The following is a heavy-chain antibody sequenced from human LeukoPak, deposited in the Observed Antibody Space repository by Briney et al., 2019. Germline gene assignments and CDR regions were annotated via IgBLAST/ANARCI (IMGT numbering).Heavy chain of an antibody. Sequence: GGSLRLSCAASGFTFSSYGMSWGRQAPGKGLEWGSAMSGSGGSTYYADSGKGRVTISRDNSKNTLYLQMDSLTTEDTPVYYCAGVHVTVGSFYWGQGTLVTVSS. CDR2: MSGSGGST. J-gene: IGHJ4*02. D-gene: IGHD3-10*01. V-gene: IGHV3-23*01. CDR3: AGVHVTVGSFY. CDR1: GFTFSSYG.